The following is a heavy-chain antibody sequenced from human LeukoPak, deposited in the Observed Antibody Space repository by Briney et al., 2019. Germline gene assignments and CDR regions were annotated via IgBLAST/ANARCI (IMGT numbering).Heavy chain of an antibody. D-gene: IGHD6-13*01. Sequence: GGSLRLSCAASGFTFSNLWMSWVRQAPGKGLKWVADIKQDGSEKYYVDSVKGRFTISRDNAQNSLYLQMNSLRAEDTAIYYCATSTAAAGTDWGQGTLVTVSS. CDR2: IKQDGSEK. J-gene: IGHJ4*02. CDR3: ATSTAAAGTD. V-gene: IGHV3-7*03. CDR1: GFTFSNLW.